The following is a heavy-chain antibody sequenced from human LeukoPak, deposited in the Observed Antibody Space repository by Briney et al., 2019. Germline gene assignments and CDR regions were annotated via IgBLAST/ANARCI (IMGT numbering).Heavy chain of an antibody. CDR3: ARDQGRERGYSYGYWRPVYYMDV. J-gene: IGHJ6*03. Sequence: GGSLRLSCAASGFTFSSYAMSWVRQAPGKGLEWVSAISGSAGSTNYADSVKGRFTISRDDSKNTLYLQMNSLRAEDTAVYYCARDQGRERGYSYGYWRPVYYMDVWGKGTTVTVSS. CDR2: ISGSAGST. D-gene: IGHD5-18*01. CDR1: GFTFSSYA. V-gene: IGHV3-23*01.